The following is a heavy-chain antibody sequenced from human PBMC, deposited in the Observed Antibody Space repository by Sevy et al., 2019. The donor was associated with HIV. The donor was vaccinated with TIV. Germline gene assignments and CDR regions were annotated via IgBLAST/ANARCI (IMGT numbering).Heavy chain of an antibody. J-gene: IGHJ4*02. D-gene: IGHD5-18*01. Sequence: GGSLRLSCAASGFTFDDYAMHWVRQAPGKGLEWVPGIGWNSGSIGYADSVKGRLTISRGNAKNSLYLQMNSLRAEETALYYWAKDKGVDTAMTDPHFDYWGQGTLVTVSS. CDR2: IGWNSGSI. V-gene: IGHV3-9*01. CDR3: AKDKGVDTAMTDPHFDY. CDR1: GFTFDDYA.